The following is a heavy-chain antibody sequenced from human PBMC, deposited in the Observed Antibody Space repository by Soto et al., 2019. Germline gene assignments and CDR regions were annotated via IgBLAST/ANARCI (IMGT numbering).Heavy chain of an antibody. V-gene: IGHV4-59*08. CDR3: ARRSSVDKEKFDP. CDR1: GGSISSYY. J-gene: IGHJ5*02. CDR2: IYYSGST. Sequence: SETLSLTCTVSGGSISSYYWRWIRQAPGKGLEWIGYIYYSGSTNYNPSLKSRVTISVDTSKNQFSLKLSSVTAADTAVYYCARRSSVDKEKFDPWGQGTLVTVSS.